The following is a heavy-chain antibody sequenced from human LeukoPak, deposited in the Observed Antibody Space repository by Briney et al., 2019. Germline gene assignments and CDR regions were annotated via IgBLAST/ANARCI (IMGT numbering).Heavy chain of an antibody. Sequence: GSLRLPCAASGFTFSDYYMSWIRQAPGKGLEWVSYISSSGSTIYYADSVKGRSTISRDNSKNTVYLQMNNLRVDDAAVYYCARHRVWGQGTLVTVSS. CDR1: GFTFSDYY. D-gene: IGHD3-10*01. CDR3: ARHRV. J-gene: IGHJ4*02. CDR2: ISSSGSTI. V-gene: IGHV3-11*01.